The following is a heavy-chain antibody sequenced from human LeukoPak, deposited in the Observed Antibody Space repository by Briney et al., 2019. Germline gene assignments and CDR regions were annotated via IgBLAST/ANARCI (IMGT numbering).Heavy chain of an antibody. CDR1: GFTFSSYA. CDR3: ANPVGPYGDYDYFDY. D-gene: IGHD4-17*01. J-gene: IGHJ4*02. Sequence: TGGSLRLSCAASGFTFSSYAMSWVRQAPGKGLEWVSAISGSGGSTYYADSVKGRFTISRDNSKNTLYLQMNSLRAEDTAVYYCANPVGPYGDYDYFDYWGQGTLVTVSS. CDR2: ISGSGGST. V-gene: IGHV3-23*01.